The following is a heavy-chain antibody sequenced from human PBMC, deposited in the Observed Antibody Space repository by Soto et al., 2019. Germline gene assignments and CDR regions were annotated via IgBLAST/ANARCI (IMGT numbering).Heavy chain of an antibody. D-gene: IGHD6-19*01. CDR1: GYTFTSYA. Sequence: QVQLVQSGAEEKKPGASVKVSCKASGYTFTSYAMHWVRQAPGQRLEWMGWINAGNGNTKYSQKFQGRVTITRDTSASTAYMELSSLRSADTAVYYCARGSGWYPPVDYWGQGTLVTVSS. CDR2: INAGNGNT. V-gene: IGHV1-3*05. CDR3: ARGSGWYPPVDY. J-gene: IGHJ4*02.